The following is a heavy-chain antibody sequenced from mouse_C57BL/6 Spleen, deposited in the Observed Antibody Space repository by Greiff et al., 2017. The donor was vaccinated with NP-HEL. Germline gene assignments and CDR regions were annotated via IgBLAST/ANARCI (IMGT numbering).Heavy chain of an antibody. CDR3: AREGYYGSGLDY. V-gene: IGHV1-55*01. CDR2: IYPGSGST. CDR1: GYTFTSYW. Sequence: VQLQQPGAELVKPGASVKMSCKASGYTFTSYWITWVKQRPGQGLEWIGDIYPGSGSTNYNEKFKSKATLTVDTTSSTAYMQLSSLTSEDSAVYYCAREGYYGSGLDYWGQGTTLTVSS. D-gene: IGHD1-1*01. J-gene: IGHJ2*01.